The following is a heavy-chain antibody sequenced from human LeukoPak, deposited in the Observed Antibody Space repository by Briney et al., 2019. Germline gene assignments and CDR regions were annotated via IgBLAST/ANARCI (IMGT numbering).Heavy chain of an antibody. V-gene: IGHV3-23*01. CDR1: GFTFSSYA. CDR2: ISGSGGST. D-gene: IGHD3-9*01. Sequence: GGSLRLSCAASGFTFSSYAMSWVRQAPGKGLEWVSAISGSGGSTYYADSVKGRFTISRDNSKNTLYLQMNSLRAEDTAVYYCAKDRSIGLRYFDWLSDYWGQGTLVTVSS. J-gene: IGHJ4*02. CDR3: AKDRSIGLRYFDWLSDY.